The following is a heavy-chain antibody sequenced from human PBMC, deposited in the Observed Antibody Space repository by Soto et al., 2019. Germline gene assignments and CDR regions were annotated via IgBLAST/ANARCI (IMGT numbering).Heavy chain of an antibody. D-gene: IGHD1-26*01. J-gene: IGHJ4*02. Sequence: QVQLVESGGGVVQPGRSLRLSCAVSGFSFSSYGMHWVRQAPGKGLEWVAVISYDGSDKYYADSVKGRFTISRDNSKNTLYLQVNRLTTEDTAVYYCAAGSWFMEYWGQGTLVTVSS. V-gene: IGHV3-30*03. CDR1: GFSFSSYG. CDR3: AAGSWFMEY. CDR2: ISYDGSDK.